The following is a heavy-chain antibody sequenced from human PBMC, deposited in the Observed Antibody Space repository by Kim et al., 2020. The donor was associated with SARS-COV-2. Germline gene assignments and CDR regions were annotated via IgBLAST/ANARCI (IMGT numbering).Heavy chain of an antibody. D-gene: IGHD2-21*02. Sequence: GGSLRLSCAASGFTFSSYSMNWVRQAPGKGLEWVSSISSSSSYIYYADSVKGRFTISRDNAKNSLYLQMNSLRAEDTAVYYCARVGVGVTGPYPQLHKFDYWGQGTLVTVSS. CDR2: ISSSSSYI. CDR3: ARVGVGVTGPYPQLHKFDY. V-gene: IGHV3-21*01. J-gene: IGHJ4*02. CDR1: GFTFSSYS.